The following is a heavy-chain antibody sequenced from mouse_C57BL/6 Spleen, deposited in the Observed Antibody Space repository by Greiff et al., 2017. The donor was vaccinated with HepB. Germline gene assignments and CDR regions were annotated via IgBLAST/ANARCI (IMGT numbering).Heavy chain of an antibody. Sequence: QVQLQQPGAELVRPGSSVKLSCKASGYTFTSYWMDWVKQRPGQGLEWIGNIYPSDSETHYNQKFKDKATLTVDKSSSTAYMQLSSLTSEDSAVYYCARWLHPYYFDYWGQGTTLTVSS. V-gene: IGHV1-61*01. D-gene: IGHD2-2*01. CDR3: ARWLHPYYFDY. J-gene: IGHJ2*01. CDR1: GYTFTSYW. CDR2: IYPSDSET.